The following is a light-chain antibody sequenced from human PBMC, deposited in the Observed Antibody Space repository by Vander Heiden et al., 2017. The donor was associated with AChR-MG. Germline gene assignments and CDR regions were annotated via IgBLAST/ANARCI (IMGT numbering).Light chain of an antibody. CDR1: QSISNY. J-gene: IGKJ3*01. V-gene: IGKV1-39*01. CDR2: AAS. CDR3: HQTDSTPHT. Sequence: DIQMTQSPSFLSASVGDRVTIACRASQSISNYLNWYQQKPGKAPKLLIYAASSLQSGVPSRFSGSGSGSDFTLAVSRLQPEDFATYYCHQTDSTPHTFGHGTKVDFK.